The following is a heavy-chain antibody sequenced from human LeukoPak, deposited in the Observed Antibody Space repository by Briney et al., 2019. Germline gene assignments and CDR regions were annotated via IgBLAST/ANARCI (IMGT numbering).Heavy chain of an antibody. J-gene: IGHJ4*02. V-gene: IGHV4-34*01. CDR3: ARGITGIKFVRTRTPGDYFDY. CDR1: GGSFSGYY. D-gene: IGHD1-20*01. CDR2: INHSGST. Sequence: SETLSLTCAVYGGSFSGYYWSWIRQPPGKGLEWIGEINHSGSTNYNPSLKSRVTISVDTSKNQFSLKLSSVTAADTAVYYCARGITGIKFVRTRTPGDYFDYWGQGTLVTVSS.